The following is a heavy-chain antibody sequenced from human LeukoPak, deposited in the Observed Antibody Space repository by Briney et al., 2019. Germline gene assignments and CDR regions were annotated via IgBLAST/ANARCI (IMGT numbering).Heavy chain of an antibody. J-gene: IGHJ4*02. CDR2: ISGDGSTT. D-gene: IGHD4-17*01. CDR1: GFTFSSYW. CDR3: ARGTYYGSFDL. Sequence: GGPLRLSCAASGFTFSSYWMHWVRQAPGKGLVWVSRISGDGSTTSYADSVKGRFTISRDNAKNTLHLQMNSLRVEDTSVYYCARGTYYGSFDLWGQGTLVTVSS. V-gene: IGHV3-74*01.